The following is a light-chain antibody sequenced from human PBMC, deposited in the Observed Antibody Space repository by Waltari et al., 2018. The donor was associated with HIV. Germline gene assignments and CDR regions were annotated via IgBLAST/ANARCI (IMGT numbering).Light chain of an antibody. CDR3: SSYTTTSTVV. CDR1: NSDVGGYNS. V-gene: IGLV2-14*01. CDR2: EVT. J-gene: IGLJ2*01. Sequence: QSALTQPASVSGSPGQSITISCIGTNSDVGGYNSVSWYQHHPGKPPKLLIYEVTNRPSGISKRFSGSKSGNTASLTISGLQAEDEADYYCSSYTTTSTVVFGGGTKLTVL.